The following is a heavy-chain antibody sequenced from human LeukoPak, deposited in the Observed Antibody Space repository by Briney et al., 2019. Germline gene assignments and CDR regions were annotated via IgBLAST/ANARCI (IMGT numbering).Heavy chain of an antibody. CDR1: GGSISSHY. D-gene: IGHD2-21*02. J-gene: IGHJ6*03. Sequence: SETLSLTCTVSGGSISSHYWSWIRQPPGKGLEWIGYIYYSGSTNYNPSLKSRVTTSVDTSKNQFSLKLSSVTAADTAVYYCAREVTYYMDVWGKGTTVTVSS. CDR3: AREVTYYMDV. CDR2: IYYSGST. V-gene: IGHV4-59*11.